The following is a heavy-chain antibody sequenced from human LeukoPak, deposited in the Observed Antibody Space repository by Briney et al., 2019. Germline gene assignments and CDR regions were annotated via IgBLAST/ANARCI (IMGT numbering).Heavy chain of an antibody. V-gene: IGHV6-1*01. CDR2: TYYRSKLYN. J-gene: IGHJ4*02. Sequence: SQTLSLTCAISGDSVSSNSDAWNWIRQSPSRGLEWLGRTYYRSKLYNDFAVSVKSRITINPDTSKNQFSLQLNSVTPEDTAVYYCARAGGASWYFDYWGQGTLVTVSS. CDR1: GDSVSSNSDA. CDR3: ARAGGASWYFDY. D-gene: IGHD3-10*01.